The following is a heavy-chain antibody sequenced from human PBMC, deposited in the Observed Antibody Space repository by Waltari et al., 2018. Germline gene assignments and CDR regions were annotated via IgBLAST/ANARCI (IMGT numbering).Heavy chain of an antibody. V-gene: IGHV1-18*01. CDR1: GYTFTSYG. D-gene: IGHD1-7*01. J-gene: IGHJ4*02. CDR2: ISAYNGNT. Sequence: QVQLVQSGAEVKKPGASVKVSCKASGYTFTSYGISWVRQAPGQGLEWMGWISAYNGNTNYAQKLQGRVTISVDTSKNQFSLNLSSVTAADTAVYYCARGRNYTGHLPDYWGQGTLVTVSS. CDR3: ARGRNYTGHLPDY.